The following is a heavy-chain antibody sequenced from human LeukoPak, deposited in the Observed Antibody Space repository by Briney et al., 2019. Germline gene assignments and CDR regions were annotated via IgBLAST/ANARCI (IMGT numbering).Heavy chain of an antibody. Sequence: HXGXXLEWIGYIYYSGSTYYNPSLKSRVTISVDTSKNQFSLKLSSVTAADTAVYYCYGGNSGFDYWGQGTLVTVSS. V-gene: IGHV4-31*02. D-gene: IGHD4-23*01. CDR2: IYYSGST. J-gene: IGHJ4*02. CDR3: YGGNSGFDY.